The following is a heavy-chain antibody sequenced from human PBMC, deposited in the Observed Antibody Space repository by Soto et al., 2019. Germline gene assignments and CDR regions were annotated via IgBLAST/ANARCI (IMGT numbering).Heavy chain of an antibody. CDR3: ARCPIDHNWFDP. V-gene: IGHV4-59*01. Sequence: PSDTLSLTCTVSGSDITTYYWSWLRQSPGKGLEWIGHIYDTGSTTYNPSLKSRVTISVDTSNKQSSLRLTSVTAADTAVYYCARCPIDHNWFDPWGQGTLVTVSS. D-gene: IGHD3-9*01. CDR2: IYDTGST. J-gene: IGHJ5*02. CDR1: GSDITTYY.